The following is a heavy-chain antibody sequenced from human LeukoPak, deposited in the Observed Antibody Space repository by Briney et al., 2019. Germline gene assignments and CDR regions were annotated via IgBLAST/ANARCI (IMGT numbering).Heavy chain of an antibody. J-gene: IGHJ5*02. D-gene: IGHD3-22*01. CDR3: ASLYDSSGYRQPSWFDP. Sequence: PSETLSLTCTVSGGSISSGGYYWGWIRQPPGKGLEWIGSIYYSGSTYYNPSLKSRVTISVDTSKNQFSLKLSSVTAADTAVYYCASLYDSSGYRQPSWFDPWGQGTLVTVSS. CDR2: IYYSGST. V-gene: IGHV4-39*01. CDR1: GGSISSGGYY.